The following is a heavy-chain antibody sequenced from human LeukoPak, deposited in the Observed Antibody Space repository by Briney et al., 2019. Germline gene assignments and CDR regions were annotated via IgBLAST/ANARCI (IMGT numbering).Heavy chain of an antibody. D-gene: IGHD1-26*01. V-gene: IGHV3-30*18. J-gene: IGHJ6*02. CDR2: ISYDGSNK. Sequence: GGSLRLSCAASGFTFSSYGMHWVRQAPGKGLEWVAVISYDGSNKYYADSVKGRFTISRDNSKNTLYLQMNSLRAEDTAVYYCAKGITHRTDYSGSYPNYYYYGMDVWGQGTTVTVSS. CDR1: GFTFSSYG. CDR3: AKGITHRTDYSGSYPNYYYYGMDV.